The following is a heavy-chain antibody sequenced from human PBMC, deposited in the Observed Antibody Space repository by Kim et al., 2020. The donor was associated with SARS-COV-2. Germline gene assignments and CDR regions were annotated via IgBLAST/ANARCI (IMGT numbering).Heavy chain of an antibody. Sequence: ASVKVSCKVSGYTLTELSMHWVRQAPGKGLEWMGGFDPEDGETIYAQKFQGRVTMTEDTSTDTAYMELSSLRSEDTAVYYCATWTEVGATGRRAEYFQHWGQGTLVTVSS. CDR1: GYTLTELS. CDR3: ATWTEVGATGRRAEYFQH. D-gene: IGHD1-26*01. J-gene: IGHJ1*01. V-gene: IGHV1-24*01. CDR2: FDPEDGET.